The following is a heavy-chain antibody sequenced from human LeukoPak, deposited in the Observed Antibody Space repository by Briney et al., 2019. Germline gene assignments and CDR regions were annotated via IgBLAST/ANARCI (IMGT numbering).Heavy chain of an antibody. CDR2: ISAYNGNT. D-gene: IGHD6-19*01. V-gene: IGHV1-18*01. Sequence: ASVKVSCKASGYTFTSYGISWVRQAPGQGLEWMGWISAYNGNTNYAQKLQGRVTMTTDTSTSTAYMELRSLRSEDTAVYYCARSRKGEQWLVSYYFDYWGQGTLVTVSS. J-gene: IGHJ4*02. CDR3: ARSRKGEQWLVSYYFDY. CDR1: GYTFTSYG.